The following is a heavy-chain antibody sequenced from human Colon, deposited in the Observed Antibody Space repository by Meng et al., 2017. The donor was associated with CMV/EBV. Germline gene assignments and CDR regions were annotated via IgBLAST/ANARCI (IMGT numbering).Heavy chain of an antibody. V-gene: IGHV3-48*03. CDR1: GFSFSTYE. Sequence: GGSLRLSCVASGFSFSTYEMNWVRQAPGKGLEWVAYINNRGSSIKYADSVKGRFTISRDNAKNSLYLQMNSLRGDDTALYYCVRDPLLELGLTPGSFDVWGQGTMVTVSS. D-gene: IGHD3-9*01. J-gene: IGHJ3*01. CDR3: VRDPLLELGLTPGSFDV. CDR2: INNRGSSI.